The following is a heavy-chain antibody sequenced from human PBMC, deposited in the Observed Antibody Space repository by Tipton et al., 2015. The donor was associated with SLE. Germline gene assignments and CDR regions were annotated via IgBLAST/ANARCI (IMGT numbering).Heavy chain of an antibody. D-gene: IGHD1-26*01. J-gene: IGHJ4*02. CDR3: ARTSGNFPFDY. CDR1: GGSISSYY. Sequence: TLSLTCTVSGGSISSYYWSWIRQPPGKGLEWIAFICHSEISNYNPSLKSRVTLSLDTSKNQISLRLTSVTAADTAVYYCARTSGNFPFDYWGRGNLVTVSS. CDR2: ICHSEIS. V-gene: IGHV4-4*08.